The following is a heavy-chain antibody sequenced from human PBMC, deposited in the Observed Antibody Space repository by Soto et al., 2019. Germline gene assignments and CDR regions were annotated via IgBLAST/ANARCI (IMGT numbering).Heavy chain of an antibody. CDR3: ARDRGYSSFDY. D-gene: IGHD4-4*01. CDR1: GFTFSNYW. J-gene: IGHJ4*01. Sequence: PGGSLRLSCAASGFTFSNYWMSWVRQAPGKGLEWVANINQDVTEKNFLDSVMGRFTISRDNAKSSLLLQMNSLRVEDTAVYYCARDRGYSSFDYWGQGTPVT. V-gene: IGHV3-7*03. CDR2: INQDVTEK.